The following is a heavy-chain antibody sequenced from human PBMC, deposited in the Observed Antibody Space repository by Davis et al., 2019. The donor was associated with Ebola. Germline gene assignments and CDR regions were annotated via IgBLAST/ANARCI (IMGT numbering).Heavy chain of an antibody. D-gene: IGHD3-10*01. Sequence: AASVKVSCKASGGTFSSYAISWVRQAPGQGLEWMGGIIPIFGTANYAQKFQGRVTITRDTSASTAYMELSSLRSEDTAVYHCARDGPLLWFGESNYGMDVWGKGTTVTVSS. CDR2: IIPIFGTA. CDR3: ARDGPLLWFGESNYGMDV. V-gene: IGHV1-69*05. J-gene: IGHJ6*04. CDR1: GGTFSSYA.